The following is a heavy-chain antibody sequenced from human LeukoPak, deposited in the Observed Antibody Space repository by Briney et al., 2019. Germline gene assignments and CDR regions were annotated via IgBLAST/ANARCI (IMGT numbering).Heavy chain of an antibody. V-gene: IGHV1-2*02. D-gene: IGHD6-19*01. CDR1: GYTFTGYY. Sequence: GESLKISCKASGYTFTGYYMHWVRQAPGQGLEWMGWINPNSGGTNYAQKFQGRVTMTRDTSISTAYMELSRLRSDDTAVYYCARDLGSSGWYPYFDYWGQGTLVTVSS. CDR2: INPNSGGT. J-gene: IGHJ4*02. CDR3: ARDLGSSGWYPYFDY.